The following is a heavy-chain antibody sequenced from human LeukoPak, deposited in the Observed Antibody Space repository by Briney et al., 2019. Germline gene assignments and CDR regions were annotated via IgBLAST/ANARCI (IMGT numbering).Heavy chain of an antibody. V-gene: IGHV3-53*01. CDR2: IYSGGSR. CDR1: GFTVSSNY. CDR3: AGGSSPALIDY. Sequence: GGSLRLSCAASGFTVSSNYMSWVRQAPGKGLEWVSVIYSGGSRYYADSVKGRFTISRDNSKNTMYLQMSSLRAEDTAVYYCAGGSSPALIDYWGQGTLVTVSS. J-gene: IGHJ4*02. D-gene: IGHD2-15*01.